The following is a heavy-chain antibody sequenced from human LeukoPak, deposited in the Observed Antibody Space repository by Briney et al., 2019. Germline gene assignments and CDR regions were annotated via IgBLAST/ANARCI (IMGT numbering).Heavy chain of an antibody. Sequence: SETLSLTCAVYGGSFSGYYWSWIRQPPGKGLEWIGEINHSGSTNYNPSLKSRVTISVDTSKNQFSLKLSSVTAADTAIYYCARLTSDYDFDFWGQGTLVTVSS. CDR1: GGSFSGYY. V-gene: IGHV4-34*01. D-gene: IGHD4-17*01. J-gene: IGHJ4*02. CDR3: ARLTSDYDFDF. CDR2: INHSGST.